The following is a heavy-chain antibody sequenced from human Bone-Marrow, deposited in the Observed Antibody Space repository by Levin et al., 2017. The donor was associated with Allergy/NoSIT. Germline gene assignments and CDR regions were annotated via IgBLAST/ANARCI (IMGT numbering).Heavy chain of an antibody. J-gene: IGHJ4*02. V-gene: IGHV4-4*02. CDR3: ARKWGANTSWSGYLDF. D-gene: IGHD6-13*01. CDR1: GASLSSRNW. Sequence: GSLRLSCTVSGASLSSRNWWIWIRQFPGRGLEWIGEIFHSGVTNYNPSLNGRVSMSLDKSQRQFFLTLKSVTAADTATYYCARKWGANTSWSGYLDFWGQGVPVTVSA. CDR2: IFHSGVT.